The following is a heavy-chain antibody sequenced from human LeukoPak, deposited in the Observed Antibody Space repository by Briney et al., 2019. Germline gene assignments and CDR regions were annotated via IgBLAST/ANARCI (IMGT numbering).Heavy chain of an antibody. CDR3: ARDRSSMAARFNWFDP. V-gene: IGHV1-69*05. Sequence: SVKVSCKASGGTFSSYAISWVRQAPGQGLEWMGGIIPIFGTANYAQKFQGRVTITRDTSASTAYMELSSLRSEDTAVYYCARDRSSMAARFNWFDPWGQGTLVTVSS. CDR2: IIPIFGTA. CDR1: GGTFSSYA. D-gene: IGHD6-6*01. J-gene: IGHJ5*02.